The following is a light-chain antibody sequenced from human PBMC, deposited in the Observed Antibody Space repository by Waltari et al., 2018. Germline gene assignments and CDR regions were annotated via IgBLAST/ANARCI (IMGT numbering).Light chain of an antibody. CDR1: QSVSRSR. CDR2: AAS. Sequence: FLTQAPDTLSLSPGERATLSCRASQSVSRSRLAWYQHKPGQAPRLLMYAASTRATGIPDRFSGSGSGTDFSLSISRVGPEDFAVYYCQQYSSSVMYTFGQGTKLEIK. J-gene: IGKJ2*01. CDR3: QQYSSSVMYT. V-gene: IGKV3-20*01.